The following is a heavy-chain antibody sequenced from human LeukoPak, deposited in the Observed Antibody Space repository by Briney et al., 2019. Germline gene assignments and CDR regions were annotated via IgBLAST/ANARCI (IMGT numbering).Heavy chain of an antibody. CDR1: GGSISSGSYY. CDR3: ARHGYDFWSGHNWFDP. CDR2: IYTSGST. V-gene: IGHV4-61*02. J-gene: IGHJ5*02. Sequence: SETLSLTCTVSGGSISSGSYYWSWIRQPAGKGLEWIGRIYTSGSTNYNPSLKSRVTISVDTSKNQFSLKLSSVTAADTAVYYCARHGYDFWSGHNWFDPWGQGTLVTVSS. D-gene: IGHD3-3*01.